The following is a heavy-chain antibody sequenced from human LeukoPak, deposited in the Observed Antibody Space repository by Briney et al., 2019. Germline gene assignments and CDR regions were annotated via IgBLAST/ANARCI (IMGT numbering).Heavy chain of an antibody. V-gene: IGHV3-15*01. CDR3: TTGPPRFTNGVCYLGHYFDY. CDR2: IKSKTDGGTT. CDR1: GFTFSNAW. Sequence: GGSLRLSCAASGFTFSNAWMSWVRQAPGKGLEWVGRIKSKTDGGTTDYAAPVKGRFTISRDDSKNTLYLQMNSLKTVDTAVYYWTTGPPRFTNGVCYLGHYFDYWGQGTLVTVSS. D-gene: IGHD2-8*01. J-gene: IGHJ4*02.